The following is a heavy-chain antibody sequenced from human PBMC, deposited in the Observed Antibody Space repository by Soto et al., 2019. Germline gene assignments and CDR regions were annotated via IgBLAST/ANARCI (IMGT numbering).Heavy chain of an antibody. J-gene: IGHJ6*02. CDR2: IYYSGST. D-gene: IGHD3-22*01. Sequence: SETLSLTCTVSGGSISSGDYYWSWIRQPPGKGLEWIGYIYYSGSTYYNPSLKSRVTISVDTSKNQFSLKLSSVTAADTAVYYCARLNAAGYYDSSGFDYYYYGMDVWGQGTTVTV. V-gene: IGHV4-30-4*01. CDR3: ARLNAAGYYDSSGFDYYYYGMDV. CDR1: GGSISSGDYY.